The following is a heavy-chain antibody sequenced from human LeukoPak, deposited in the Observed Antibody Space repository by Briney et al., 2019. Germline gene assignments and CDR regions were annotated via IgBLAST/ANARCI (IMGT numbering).Heavy chain of an antibody. V-gene: IGHV4-31*03. D-gene: IGHD6-13*01. CDR1: GGSISSGGYY. CDR2: IYYSGST. CDR3: ARLVAGDNWFDP. Sequence: SQILSLTCTVSGGSISSGGYYWSWIRQHPGKGLEWIGYIYYSGSTYYNPSLKSRVTISVDTSKNQFSLKLSSVTAADTAVYYCARLVAGDNWFDPWGQGTLVTVSS. J-gene: IGHJ5*02.